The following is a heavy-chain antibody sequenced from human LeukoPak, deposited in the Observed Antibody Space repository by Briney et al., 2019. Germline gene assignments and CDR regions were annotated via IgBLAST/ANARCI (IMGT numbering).Heavy chain of an antibody. D-gene: IGHD3-3*01. CDR1: GFTFSSYE. Sequence: PGGSLRLSCAASGFTFSSYEMNWVRQAPGKGLEWVSYISSSSSTIYYADSVKGRFTISRDNAKNSLYLQMNSLRAEDTAVYYCASYTGFLEWFFFDYWGQGTLVSVSS. CDR2: ISSSSSTI. CDR3: ASYTGFLEWFFFDY. V-gene: IGHV3-48*01. J-gene: IGHJ4*02.